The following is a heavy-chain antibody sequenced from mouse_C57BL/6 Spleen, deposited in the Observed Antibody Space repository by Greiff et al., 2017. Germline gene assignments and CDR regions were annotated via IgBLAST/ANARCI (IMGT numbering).Heavy chain of an antibody. V-gene: IGHV5-17*01. J-gene: IGHJ4*01. CDR3: ARRGGYDYDDGDYAMDY. Sequence: EVQVVESGGGLVKPGGSLKLSCAASGFTFSDYGMHWVRQAPEKGLEWVAYISSGSSTIYYADTVKGRFTISRDNAKNTLFLQMTSLRSEDTAMYYCARRGGYDYDDGDYAMDYWGQGTSVTVSS. CDR1: GFTFSDYG. CDR2: ISSGSSTI. D-gene: IGHD2-4*01.